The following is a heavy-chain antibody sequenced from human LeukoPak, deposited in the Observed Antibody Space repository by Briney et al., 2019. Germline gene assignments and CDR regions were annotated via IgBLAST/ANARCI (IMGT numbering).Heavy chain of an antibody. D-gene: IGHD1-26*01. CDR2: INTDNGQT. V-gene: IGHV1-18*01. J-gene: IGHJ1*01. CDR1: GYIFIGYG. Sequence: ASVKVSCKSSGYIFIGYGLSWVRQAPGQGLEGMGWINTDNGQTDFAQKFQERIIMTTDTSTSAAYLEVTSLRFDDTAVYYCARGGGTYWADHWGRGPLVIVSS. CDR3: ARGGGTYWADH.